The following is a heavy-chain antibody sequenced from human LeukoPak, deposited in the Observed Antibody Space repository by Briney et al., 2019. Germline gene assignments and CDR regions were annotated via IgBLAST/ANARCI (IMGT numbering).Heavy chain of an antibody. CDR2: ISGSGGST. D-gene: IGHD3-10*01. Sequence: GGSLRLSCAASGFTFSSYAMSWVRQAPGKGLEWASAISGSGGSTYYADSVKGRFTISRDNSKNTLYLQMNSLRAEDTAVYYCAKDVLLWFGELSYYDYWGQGTLVTVSS. CDR3: AKDVLLWFGELSYYDY. V-gene: IGHV3-23*01. J-gene: IGHJ4*02. CDR1: GFTFSSYA.